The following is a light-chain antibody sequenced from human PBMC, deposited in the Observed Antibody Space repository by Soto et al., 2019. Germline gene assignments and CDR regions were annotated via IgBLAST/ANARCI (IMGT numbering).Light chain of an antibody. V-gene: IGKV3-11*01. CDR3: QQRGNWPPGFT. CDR2: DTS. Sequence: EIPVTQSPATLSVSPGERATLSCRASQSVRSNLAWYQQKPGQAPRLLIYDTSNRATGIPARFSGSGSGTDFTLTISSLEPEDFAVYYCQQRGNWPPGFTFGPGTKVDIK. J-gene: IGKJ3*01. CDR1: QSVRSN.